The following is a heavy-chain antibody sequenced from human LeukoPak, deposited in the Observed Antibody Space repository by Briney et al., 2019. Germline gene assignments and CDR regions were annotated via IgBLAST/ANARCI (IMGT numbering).Heavy chain of an antibody. Sequence: GRSLRLSCAASGFTFDDYAMHWVRQAPGKGLEWVSGISWNSGSIGYADSVKGRFTISRDNAKNSLYLQMNSLRAEDTALYYCAKDNSGYDQEDYFGYWGQGTLVTVSS. CDR3: AKDNSGYDQEDYFGY. V-gene: IGHV3-9*01. J-gene: IGHJ4*02. CDR1: GFTFDDYA. CDR2: ISWNSGSI. D-gene: IGHD5-12*01.